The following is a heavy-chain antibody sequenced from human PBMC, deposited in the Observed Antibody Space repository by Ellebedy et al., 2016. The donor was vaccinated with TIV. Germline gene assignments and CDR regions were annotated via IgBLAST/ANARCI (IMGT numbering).Heavy chain of an antibody. D-gene: IGHD3-22*01. V-gene: IGHV1-18*01. J-gene: IGHJ3*02. CDR1: GYTFNSYG. Sequence: AASVKVSCKASGYTFNSYGINWVRQAPGQGLEWMGWISPYNGNTKYAQNFQGRVTMTIDTSTNTAYMDLRSLSSDDTAVYYCARDNTMIVVIMANAFDIWGQGTMVTVSS. CDR3: ARDNTMIVVIMANAFDI. CDR2: ISPYNGNT.